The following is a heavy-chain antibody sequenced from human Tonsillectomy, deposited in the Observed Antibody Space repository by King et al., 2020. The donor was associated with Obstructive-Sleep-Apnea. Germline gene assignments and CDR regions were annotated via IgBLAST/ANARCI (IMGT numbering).Heavy chain of an antibody. CDR3: ARDDYYGSGSPPDY. V-gene: IGHV4-38-2*02. CDR2: IYHSGRT. CDR1: GYFLSRGYY. D-gene: IGHD3-10*01. J-gene: IGHJ4*02. Sequence: QLQESGPGLVKPSETLSLSCTVSGYFLSRGYYWGWIRQSPGKGLEWIGRIYHSGRTYYNPSLKSRVTISVDTSKNQFSLRLSSVTAADPAVYYCARDDYYGSGSPPDYWGQGTLVTVSS.